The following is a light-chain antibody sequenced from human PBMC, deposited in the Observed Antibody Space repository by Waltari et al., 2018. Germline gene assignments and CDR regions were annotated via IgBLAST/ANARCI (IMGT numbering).Light chain of an antibody. V-gene: IGLV2-8*01. CDR2: AVN. J-gene: IGLJ3*02. CDR1: SSDIGGYDH. Sequence: QSALTPSPSASGSPGQSVTISCTGTSSDIGGYDHVPWYQQHPGKVPKLLIYAVNKRPSGVPDRFSGSKSANTASLTVSGLQADDEADYYCSSYADTDNLLFGGGTKLTVL. CDR3: SSYADTDNLL.